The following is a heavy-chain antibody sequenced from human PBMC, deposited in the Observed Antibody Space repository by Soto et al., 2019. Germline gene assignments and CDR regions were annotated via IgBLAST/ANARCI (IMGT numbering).Heavy chain of an antibody. CDR2: ITFRGDNT. CDR3: VKLGRMGVFDN. CDR1: GFTFSSYA. Sequence: EVQLLESGGGLVPPGGSLRLSCAASGFTFSSYAMSWVRQAPGKGLEWLAGITFRGDNTYYADSVKGRFTLSRDNSRNGLDRQMTSLKVKDTALYYCVKLGRMGVFDNWGQGTLLTVSS. J-gene: IGHJ4*02. D-gene: IGHD1-26*01. V-gene: IGHV3-23*01.